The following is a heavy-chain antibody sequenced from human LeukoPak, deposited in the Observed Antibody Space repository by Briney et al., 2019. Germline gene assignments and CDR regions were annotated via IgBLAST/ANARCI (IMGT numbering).Heavy chain of an antibody. V-gene: IGHV1-2*06. CDR1: GYTFTGYY. D-gene: IGHD2-2*01. CDR2: INPNSGGT. Sequence: ASVNVSCKASGYTFTGYYMHWVRQAPGQGLEWMGRINPNSGGTNYAQKFQGRVTMTRDTSISTAYMELSRLRSDDTAVYYCARFYCSSTSCSGAFDIWGQGTMVTVSS. J-gene: IGHJ3*02. CDR3: ARFYCSSTSCSGAFDI.